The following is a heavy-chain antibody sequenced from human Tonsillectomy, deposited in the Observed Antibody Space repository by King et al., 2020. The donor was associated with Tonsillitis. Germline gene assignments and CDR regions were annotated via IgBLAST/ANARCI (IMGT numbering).Heavy chain of an antibody. CDR2: IYYSGST. CDR1: GGSISSYY. V-gene: IGHV4-59*08. D-gene: IGHD3-22*01. Sequence: VQLQESGPGLVKPSETLSLTCTVSGGSISSYYWSWFRQPPGKGLEWIGYIYYSGSTNYNPSLKSRVTISVDTSKNQFSLKLSSVTAADTAVYYCARHHNYYDSSGYYDYWGQGTLVTVSS. CDR3: ARHHNYYDSSGYYDY. J-gene: IGHJ4*02.